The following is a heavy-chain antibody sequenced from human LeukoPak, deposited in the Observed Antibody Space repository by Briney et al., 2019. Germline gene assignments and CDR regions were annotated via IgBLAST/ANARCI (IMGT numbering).Heavy chain of an antibody. V-gene: IGHV1-46*01. CDR2: INPSGGST. CDR3: AVEAYSGYDYPKPLFDY. Sequence: GASVKVSCKASGYTFTSYYMHWVRQAPGQGLEWMGIINPSGGSTSYAQKFQGRVTMTRDTSTSTVYIARSSLRCEQPTGYCFAVEAYSGYDYPKPLFDYWGQGTLVTVSS. J-gene: IGHJ4*02. CDR1: GYTFTSYY. D-gene: IGHD5-12*01.